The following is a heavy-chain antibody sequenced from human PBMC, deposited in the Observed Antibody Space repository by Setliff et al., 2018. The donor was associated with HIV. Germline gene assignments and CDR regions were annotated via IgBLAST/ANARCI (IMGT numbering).Heavy chain of an antibody. D-gene: IGHD5-12*01. CDR1: GGSINSNY. CDR3: AIGATLLAGYSDRWEYFYMDV. V-gene: IGHV4-39*07. Sequence: PSETLSLTCTVSGGSINSNYGGWIRQPPGKGLEWIGSINYRGNTYYNPSLKTRAAISVDTSKNQFSLSLNSVTAADTAVYYCAIGATLLAGYSDRWEYFYMDVWGKGTTVTVSS. J-gene: IGHJ6*03. CDR2: INYRGNT.